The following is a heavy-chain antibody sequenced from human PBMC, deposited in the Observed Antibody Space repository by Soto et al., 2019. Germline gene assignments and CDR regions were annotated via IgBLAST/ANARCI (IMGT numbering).Heavy chain of an antibody. CDR3: ARQPNEYNSSYYFDL. CDR1: GYSFTKSF. CDR2: ISPAVGVA. J-gene: IGHJ4*02. V-gene: IGHV1-46*04. Sequence: GSVKVSCKTSGYSFTKSFIHLVRQSPGQRLEWMGLISPAVGVADYAPKWRGRLDMAAETATTTVYMELSSLRSDDTAIYFCARQPNEYNSSYYFDLWGQGSLVTVSS. D-gene: IGHD1-20*01.